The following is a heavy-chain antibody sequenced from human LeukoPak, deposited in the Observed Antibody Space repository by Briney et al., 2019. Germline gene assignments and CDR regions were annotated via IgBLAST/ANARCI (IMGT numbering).Heavy chain of an antibody. V-gene: IGHV4-4*07. D-gene: IGHD6-19*01. CDR2: IYTTGST. J-gene: IGHJ4*02. CDR1: GGSISNYY. Sequence: PSETLSLTCIVSGGSISNYYWSWIRQPAGKGLEWIGRIYTTGSTNYNPSLKSRLTISVDTSKNQFSLKLSSVTAADTAVYYCARVKGPIAVAGNFDYWGQGTLVTVSS. CDR3: ARVKGPIAVAGNFDY.